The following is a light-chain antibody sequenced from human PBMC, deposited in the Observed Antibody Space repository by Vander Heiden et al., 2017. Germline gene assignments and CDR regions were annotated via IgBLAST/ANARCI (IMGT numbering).Light chain of an antibody. V-gene: IGKV1-5*03. J-gene: IGKJ1*01. CDR3: QQDNSYSWT. CDR2: KAS. CDR1: QSISSW. Sequence: IHITESPSTRSASVGDRVTITCRASQSISSWLAWYQQKPGKAPKLLIYKASSLESGVPSRFSGSGSGREFTLTISSLQPDDFATYYCQQDNSYSWTFGQGTKVEIK.